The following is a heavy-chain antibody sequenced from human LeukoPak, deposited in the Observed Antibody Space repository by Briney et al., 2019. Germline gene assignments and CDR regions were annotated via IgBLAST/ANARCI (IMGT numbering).Heavy chain of an antibody. V-gene: IGHV3-23*01. J-gene: IGHJ4*02. CDR1: GFPFSRND. CDR3: AKYRGFGDSYDS. D-gene: IGHD3-10*01. Sequence: PGGSLRLSCAASGFPFSRNDMSWVRQAPGKGLEWVSSISGSGDRTYYADSVKGRFTISRDTSKNTLDLEMNSLRAEDAAVYYCAKYRGFGDSYDSWGQGTLVTVSS. CDR2: ISGSGDRT.